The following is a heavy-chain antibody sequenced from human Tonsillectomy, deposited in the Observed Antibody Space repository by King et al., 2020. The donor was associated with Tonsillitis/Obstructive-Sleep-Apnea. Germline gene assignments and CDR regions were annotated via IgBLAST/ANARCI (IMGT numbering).Heavy chain of an antibody. CDR3: AREFNYYGSGSYYNARYYWFDP. CDR2: IIPILGIA. J-gene: IGHJ5*02. V-gene: IGHV1-69*10. Sequence: QLVQSGAEVKKPGSSVKVSCKASGGTFSSYAISWVRQAPGKGLEWMGGIIPILGIANYAQKFQGRVTITADKSTSTAYMELSSLRSEDTAVYYCAREFNYYGSGSYYNARYYWFDPWGQGTLVTVSS. D-gene: IGHD3-10*01. CDR1: GGTFSSYA.